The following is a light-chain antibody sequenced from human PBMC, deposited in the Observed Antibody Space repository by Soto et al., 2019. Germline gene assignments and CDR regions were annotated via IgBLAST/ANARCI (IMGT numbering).Light chain of an antibody. CDR1: SSNIGAGYD. J-gene: IGLJ2*01. Sequence: QSVLTQPPSVSGAPGQRGTISCTGSSSNIGAGYDVHWYQQLPGTAPKLLIYGNSNRPSGVPDRYSGSKSGTSASLAITGLHAEDEADYCCQSYDSRLSGSVVLGGGTKLTVL. V-gene: IGLV1-40*01. CDR2: GNS. CDR3: QSYDSRLSGSVV.